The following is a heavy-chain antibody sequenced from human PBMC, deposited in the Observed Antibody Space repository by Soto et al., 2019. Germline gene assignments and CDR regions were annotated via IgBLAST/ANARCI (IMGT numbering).Heavy chain of an antibody. CDR2: IKQDGSEK. J-gene: IGHJ5*02. Sequence: GSLRLSCVASGFTFSSYWMSWVRQAPGKGLEWVANIKQDGSEKYYVDSVKGRLTISRDNAKNSLYLQMNSLRAEDTAVYYCARGTGLVVPAPWDNWFDPWGQGTLVTVSS. D-gene: IGHD2-2*01. CDR3: ARGTGLVVPAPWDNWFDP. CDR1: GFTFSSYW. V-gene: IGHV3-7*03.